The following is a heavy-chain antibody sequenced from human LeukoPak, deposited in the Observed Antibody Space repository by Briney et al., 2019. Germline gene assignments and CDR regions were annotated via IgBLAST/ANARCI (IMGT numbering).Heavy chain of an antibody. CDR1: GFTFSSYW. Sequence: GGSLRLSCAASGFTFSSYWMHWVRQAPGKGLVWVSRINSDGRSTSYADSVKGRFTISRDNAKNTLYLQMNGLRVEDTAVYNCVVWGEDRSGHRFDFWGQGTLVTVSS. V-gene: IGHV3-74*01. J-gene: IGHJ4*02. CDR2: INSDGRST. CDR3: VVWGEDRSGHRFDF. D-gene: IGHD3-22*01.